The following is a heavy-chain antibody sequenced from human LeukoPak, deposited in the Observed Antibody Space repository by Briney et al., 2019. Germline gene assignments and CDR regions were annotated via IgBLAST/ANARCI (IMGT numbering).Heavy chain of an antibody. J-gene: IGHJ4*02. CDR3: AKERVLYYESGTYGY. V-gene: IGHV3-23*01. CDR1: GFTFSSYA. CDR2: ISGSGGST. D-gene: IGHD3-10*01. Sequence: GGSLRLSCAASGFTFSSYAMSWVRQAPGKGLEWVSAISGSGGSTYYADSVKGRFTISRDNSKNTLYLQMNSLRAEDTAIYYCAKERVLYYESGTYGYWGQGTLVTVSS.